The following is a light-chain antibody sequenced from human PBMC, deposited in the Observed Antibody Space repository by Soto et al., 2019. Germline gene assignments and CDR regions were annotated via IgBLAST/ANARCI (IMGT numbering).Light chain of an antibody. Sequence: QSVLTQPPSVSGAPGQRVTISCTGSSSNIGGGYDVHWYQQLPGTAPKLLIYGNSNRPSGVPDRFSGSKSGTPASLVITGLQAGDEADYYCQFYDSSLSGSVFGGGTKLTVL. J-gene: IGLJ2*01. V-gene: IGLV1-40*01. CDR1: SSNIGGGYD. CDR3: QFYDSSLSGSV. CDR2: GNS.